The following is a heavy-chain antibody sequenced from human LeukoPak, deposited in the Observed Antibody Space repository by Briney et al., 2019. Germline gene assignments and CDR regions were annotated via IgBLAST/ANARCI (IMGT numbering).Heavy chain of an antibody. Sequence: ASVKVFYKASGYTFTGYYMHWVRQAPGQGLEWMGWINPNSGGTNYAQKFQGRVTMTRDTSISTAYMELSRLRSDDTAVYYCARDPLVGYYYMDVWGKGTTVTVSS. J-gene: IGHJ6*03. CDR1: GYTFTGYY. V-gene: IGHV1-2*02. CDR2: INPNSGGT. CDR3: ARDPLVGYYYMDV.